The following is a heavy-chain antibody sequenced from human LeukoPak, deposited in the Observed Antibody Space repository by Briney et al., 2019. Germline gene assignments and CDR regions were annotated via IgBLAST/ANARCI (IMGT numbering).Heavy chain of an antibody. J-gene: IGHJ4*02. CDR2: INPSGGST. Sequence: ASVKVSCKASGYTFTSYGISWVRQAPGQGLEWMGIINPSGGSTSYAQKFQGRVTMTRDTSTSTVYMELSSLRSEDTAVYYCARDGGSYYRGDYWGQGTLVTVSS. CDR3: ARDGGSYYRGDY. CDR1: GYTFTSYG. D-gene: IGHD1-26*01. V-gene: IGHV1-46*01.